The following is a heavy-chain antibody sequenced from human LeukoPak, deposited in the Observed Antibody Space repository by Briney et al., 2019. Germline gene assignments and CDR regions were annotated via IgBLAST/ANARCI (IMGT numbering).Heavy chain of an antibody. CDR2: INHSGYT. D-gene: IGHD4-17*01. CDR1: GGSFGDFY. V-gene: IGHV4-34*01. CDR3: ARRPTGIDY. Sequence: PSETLSLTCAVSGGSFGDFYWSWIRQPPGKGLEWIGEINHSGYTNYYPSLKSRVTISLDTSNNQFSLKLSSVTAADTAVYYCARRPTGIDYWGQGTLVTVSS. J-gene: IGHJ4*02.